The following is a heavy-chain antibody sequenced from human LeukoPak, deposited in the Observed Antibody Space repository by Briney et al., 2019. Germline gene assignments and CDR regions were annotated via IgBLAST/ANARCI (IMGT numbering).Heavy chain of an antibody. D-gene: IGHD2-8*02. CDR3: ARLRRGVAYYFDY. Sequence: GGSLRLSCAACGFTFSDYFMSWMRQAPGKGLEWVSYISSSSSYTNYADSVKGRFTISRDNAKNSLYLQMNSLRAEDTAVYYCARLRRGVAYYFDYWGQGALVTVSS. V-gene: IGHV3-11*06. CDR2: ISSSSSYT. CDR1: GFTFSDYF. J-gene: IGHJ4*02.